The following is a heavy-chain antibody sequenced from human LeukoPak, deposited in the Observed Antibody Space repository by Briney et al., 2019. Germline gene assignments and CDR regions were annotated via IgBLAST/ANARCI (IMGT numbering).Heavy chain of an antibody. D-gene: IGHD2-15*01. CDR2: ISGSGGST. Sequence: GGSLRLSCAASGFTFSSYAMSWVRQAPGKGLEWVSAISGSGGSTYYADSVKGRFTISRDNSKNTLYLQMNSLRAEDTAVYYCAILLYCSGGSCYRGGHDAFDIWGQGTMVTVSS. CDR1: GFTFSSYA. CDR3: AILLYCSGGSCYRGGHDAFDI. J-gene: IGHJ3*02. V-gene: IGHV3-23*01.